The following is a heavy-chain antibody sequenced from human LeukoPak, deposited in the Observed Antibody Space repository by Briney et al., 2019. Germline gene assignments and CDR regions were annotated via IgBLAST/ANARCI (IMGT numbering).Heavy chain of an antibody. CDR3: ARGGYCSSTSCLLDAFDI. J-gene: IGHJ3*02. CDR2: IYYSGST. Sequence: SETLSLTCTVSGGSISSSSYYWGWIRQPPGKGLEWIGSIYYSGSTYYNPSLKSRVTMSVDTSKNQFSLKLSSVTAADTAVYYCARGGYCSSTSCLLDAFDIWGQGTMVTVSS. CDR1: GGSISSSSYY. V-gene: IGHV4-39*07. D-gene: IGHD2-2*01.